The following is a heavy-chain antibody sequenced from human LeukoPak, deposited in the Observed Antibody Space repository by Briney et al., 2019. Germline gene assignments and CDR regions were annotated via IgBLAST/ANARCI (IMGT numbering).Heavy chain of an antibody. CDR3: ASYSSSWDTFDY. D-gene: IGHD6-13*01. J-gene: IGHJ4*02. CDR2: ISLSGVT. Sequence: PSETLSLTCGVSGGSISSTNWWSWVRQPPGQGLEWIGEISLSGVTNYNPSLKSRVTMSLDRSKNHLSLTLTSVTAADTAVYYCASYSSSWDTFDYWGQGTLVTVSS. CDR1: GGSISSTNW. V-gene: IGHV4-4*02.